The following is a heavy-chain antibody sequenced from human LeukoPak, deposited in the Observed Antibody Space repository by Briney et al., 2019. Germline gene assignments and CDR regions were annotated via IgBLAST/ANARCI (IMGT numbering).Heavy chain of an antibody. CDR1: GGSISSYY. D-gene: IGHD5-12*01. CDR3: ARDNGYSSPLYYYYYGMDV. CDR2: IYYSGST. Sequence: SETLSLTCTVSGGSISSYYWSWIRQPPGKGLEWIGYIYYSGSTNYNPSLKSRVTISVDTSKNQFSLKLSSVTAADTAVYYCARDNGYSSPLYYYYYGMDVWGQWTTVTVSS. J-gene: IGHJ6*02. V-gene: IGHV4-59*01.